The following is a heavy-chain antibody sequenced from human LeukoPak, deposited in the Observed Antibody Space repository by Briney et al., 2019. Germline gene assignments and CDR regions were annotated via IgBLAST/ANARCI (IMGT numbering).Heavy chain of an antibody. J-gene: IGHJ6*03. CDR2: IYSGGST. D-gene: IGHD2-2*01. CDR3: ARAPIVVVPAAKSYYMDV. V-gene: IGHV3-66*02. Sequence: PGGSLRLSCAASGFTVSRNYMSWVRQAPGKGLEWVSVIYSGGSTYYADSVKGRFTISRDNSKNTLYLQMNSLRAEDTAVYYCARAPIVVVPAAKSYYMDVWGKGTTVTVSS. CDR1: GFTVSRNY.